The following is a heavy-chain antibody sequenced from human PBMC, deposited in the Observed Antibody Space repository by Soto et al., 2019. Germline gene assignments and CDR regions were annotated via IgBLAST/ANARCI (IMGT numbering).Heavy chain of an antibody. J-gene: IGHJ4*02. CDR3: ARGNEDGQQLVFSY. CDR1: GFTFSSYS. CDR2: ISSSSSTI. Sequence: EVQLVESGGGLVQPGGSLRLSCAASGFTFSSYSMNWVRQAPGKGLEWVSYISSSSSTIYYADSVKGRFTISRDNAKNSLYLQMNSLRAEDTAVYYCARGNEDGQQLVFSYWGQGTLVTVSS. D-gene: IGHD6-13*01. V-gene: IGHV3-48*01.